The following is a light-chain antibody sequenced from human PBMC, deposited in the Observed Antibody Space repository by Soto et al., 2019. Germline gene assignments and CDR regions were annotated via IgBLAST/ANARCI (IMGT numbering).Light chain of an antibody. Sequence: QSVLTQPPSASGSPGQSVTLSCTGTSSDFGVFNYVSWYQQHPGKAPKLMIYEVSKRPSGVPDRFSGSKSGNTASLTVSGLQAEDEADYYCSSYAGSNNYVFGTGTKLTVL. CDR2: EVS. J-gene: IGLJ1*01. V-gene: IGLV2-8*01. CDR1: SSDFGVFNY. CDR3: SSYAGSNNYV.